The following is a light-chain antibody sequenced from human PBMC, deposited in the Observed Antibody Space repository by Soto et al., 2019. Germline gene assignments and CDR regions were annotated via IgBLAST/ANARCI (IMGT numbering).Light chain of an antibody. V-gene: IGLV2-11*01. CDR2: DVT. J-gene: IGLJ2*01. Sequence: QSALTQPRSVSGSPGQSVTISCTGTSSDIGAYDFVSWHQHHPGKAPKVIIYDVTKRPSGVPYRFSGSKSGNTASLTSSGFQAEDESDYHGCSYTGSDSLVFGGGTKLTVL. CDR1: SSDIGAYDF. CDR3: CSYTGSDSLV.